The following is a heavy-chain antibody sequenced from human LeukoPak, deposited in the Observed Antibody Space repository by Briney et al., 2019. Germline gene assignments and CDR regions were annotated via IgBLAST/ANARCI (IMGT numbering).Heavy chain of an antibody. J-gene: IGHJ4*02. D-gene: IGHD2-8*01. CDR1: GFTFSSYW. Sequence: GGSLRLSCAASGFTFSSYWMSWVRQAPGKGLEWVANIKQDGSEHYYVDSVKGRFTISRGNAKNSLYLQMNSLRAEDTAVYYCARDAYTNTRRYDHWGQGTLVTVSS. CDR2: IKQDGSEH. CDR3: ARDAYTNTRRYDH. V-gene: IGHV3-7*04.